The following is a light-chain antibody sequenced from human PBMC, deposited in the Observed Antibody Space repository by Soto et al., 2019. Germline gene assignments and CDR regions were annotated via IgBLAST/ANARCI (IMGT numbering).Light chain of an antibody. Sequence: QSVLTQPASVSGSPGQSIAISCTGTSSDVGGYSCVSWYQHLPGKAPKLMISEVNNRPSGVSNRFSGSKSGNMASLTISGLQAEDEADYYCTSCTSSTTLVFGGGTQLTVL. CDR3: TSCTSSTTLV. CDR1: SSDVGGYSC. V-gene: IGLV2-14*01. CDR2: EVN. J-gene: IGLJ2*01.